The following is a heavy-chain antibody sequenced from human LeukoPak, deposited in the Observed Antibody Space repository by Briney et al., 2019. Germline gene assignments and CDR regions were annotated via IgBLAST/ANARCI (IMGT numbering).Heavy chain of an antibody. D-gene: IGHD6-19*01. J-gene: IGHJ4*02. V-gene: IGHV6-1*01. CDR1: GDSVSSNSAA. Sequence: RSQTLSLTCAISGDSVSSNSAAWNWIRQSPSRGLEWLGRTYYRSKLYNDYAVSVKSRITINPDTSKNQISLQLNSVTPEDTAVYYCARDTPSIAVAGTFDYWGQGTLVTVSS. CDR3: ARDTPSIAVAGTFDY. CDR2: TYYRSKLYN.